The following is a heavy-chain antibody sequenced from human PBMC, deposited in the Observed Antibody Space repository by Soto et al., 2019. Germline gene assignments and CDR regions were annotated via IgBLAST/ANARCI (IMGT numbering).Heavy chain of an antibody. CDR3: ARDRGGLGLTMIVVVIRPSDAFDI. Sequence: SVKVSCKASGGTFSSYTISWVRQAPGQGLEWMGRIIPILGIANYAQKLQGRVTMTTDTSTSTAYMELRSLRSDDTAVYYCARDRGGLGLTMIVVVIRPSDAFDIWGQGTMVTVSS. CDR1: GGTFSSYT. J-gene: IGHJ3*02. CDR2: IIPILGIA. V-gene: IGHV1-69*04. D-gene: IGHD3-22*01.